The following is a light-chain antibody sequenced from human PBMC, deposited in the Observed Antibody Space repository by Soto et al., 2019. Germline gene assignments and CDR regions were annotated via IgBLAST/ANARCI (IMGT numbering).Light chain of an antibody. V-gene: IGKV1-39*01. CDR2: AAS. J-gene: IGKJ5*01. CDR1: QSISSY. CDR3: QQSYSTPQLT. Sequence: DIQMTQSPASLSLSLGDRVTITCRASQSISSYLNWYQQKPGKAPKLLIYAASSLQSGVPSRSSASGSGIDFTLTISSLQPEDYASYFCQQSYSTPQLTFGQGTRLEIK.